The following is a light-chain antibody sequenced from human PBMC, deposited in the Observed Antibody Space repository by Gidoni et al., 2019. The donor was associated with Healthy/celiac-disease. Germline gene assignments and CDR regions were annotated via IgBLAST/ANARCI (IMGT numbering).Light chain of an antibody. CDR2: QDS. CDR1: KLGDKY. CDR3: QAWDSSTEV. V-gene: IGLV3-1*01. Sequence: SYELTQPPSVSVSPGQTASITCAGDKLGDKYACWYQQKPGPSPVLVIYQDSKRPSGFPERFSGSNSGNTATLTISGTQAMDEADYYCQAWDSSTEVFGGGTKLAVL. J-gene: IGLJ2*01.